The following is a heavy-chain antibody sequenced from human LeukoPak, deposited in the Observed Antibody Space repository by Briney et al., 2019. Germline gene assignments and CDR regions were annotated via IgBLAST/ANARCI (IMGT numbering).Heavy chain of an antibody. CDR3: AAQITMLRGDHGY. J-gene: IGHJ4*02. D-gene: IGHD3-10*01. V-gene: IGHV1-2*02. CDR1: GYTFTDYY. CDR2: INPNSGGT. Sequence: ASVKVSCKSSGYTFTDYYMHWVRQAPGQGLEWMGWINPNSGGTNYAQKFQGRVTMTRDTSISTAYMELSRLRSDDTAVYYCAAQITMLRGDHGYWGQGTLVSVSS.